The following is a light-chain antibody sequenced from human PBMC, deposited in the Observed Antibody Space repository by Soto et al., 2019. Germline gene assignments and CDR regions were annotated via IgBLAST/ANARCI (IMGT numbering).Light chain of an antibody. Sequence: QSVLTQPPSASAAPGQRVTISCSGTISNIGDNHVSWYQQVPGKAPKLLIYDNNKRPSGIPDRFSGSRSGTSATLAITGLQTGDEADYICGTWGTTMSGLLFGGGTKLTVL. CDR1: ISNIGDNH. V-gene: IGLV1-51*01. CDR2: DNN. J-gene: IGLJ2*01. CDR3: GTWGTTMSGLL.